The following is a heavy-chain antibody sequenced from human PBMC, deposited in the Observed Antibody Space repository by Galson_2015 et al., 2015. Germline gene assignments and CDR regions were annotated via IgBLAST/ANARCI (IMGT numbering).Heavy chain of an antibody. CDR3: AREGGIPAAKYYYYYYSMDV. J-gene: IGHJ6*02. CDR2: ISYDGSNK. CDR1: GFTFSSYA. Sequence: SLRLSCAASGFTFSSYAMHWVRQAPGKGLEWVAVISYDGSNKYYADSVKGRFTISRDNSKNTPYLQMNSLRAEDTAVYYCAREGGIPAAKYYYYYYSMDVWGQGTTVTVSS. V-gene: IGHV3-30-3*01. D-gene: IGHD2-2*01.